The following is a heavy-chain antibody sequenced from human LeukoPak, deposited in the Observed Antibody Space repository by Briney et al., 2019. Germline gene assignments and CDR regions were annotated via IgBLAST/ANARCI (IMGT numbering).Heavy chain of an antibody. Sequence: TPSETLSLTCTVSGDSISSGGYYWSWIRQHPGKGLEWIGYIYYSGSTYYNPSLKSQVTISVDTSKNQFSLKLSSVTAADTAVYYCARVYSSGWYAYFDYWGQGTLVTVSS. J-gene: IGHJ4*02. CDR3: ARVYSSGWYAYFDY. CDR2: IYYSGST. D-gene: IGHD6-19*01. CDR1: GDSISSGGYY. V-gene: IGHV4-31*01.